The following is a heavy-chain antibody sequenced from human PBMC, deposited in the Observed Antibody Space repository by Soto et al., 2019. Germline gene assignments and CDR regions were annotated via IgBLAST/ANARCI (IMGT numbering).Heavy chain of an antibody. CDR3: SRLPCSRTCSFGGGFEF. CDR2: IYSTGSA. V-gene: IGHV4-31*03. J-gene: IGHJ3*01. D-gene: IGHD2-2*01. Sequence: QVQLQESGPGLVMPSQTLSLTCSVSGGSISSDGYFWTWIRQLPRMGLEWLGYIYSTGSAYYAPSLAGRLSLSLDRTVNEFSLEVYSVTAADEVVYYCSRLPCSRTCSFGGGFEFWGQGTVVTVSS. CDR1: GGSISSDGYF.